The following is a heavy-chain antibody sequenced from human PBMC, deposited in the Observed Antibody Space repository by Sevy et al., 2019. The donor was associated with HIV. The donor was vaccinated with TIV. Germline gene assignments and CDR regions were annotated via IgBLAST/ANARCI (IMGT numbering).Heavy chain of an antibody. Sequence: GGSLRLSCAASGFTFSSYGMHWVRQAPGKGLEWVAVISYDGSNKYYADSVKGRFTISRDNSNDTLFLQMNSLTPEDTAVYYCARGGGYCGGDCYSIDYWGQRALVTVSS. CDR1: GFTFSSYG. CDR3: ARGGGYCGGDCYSIDY. J-gene: IGHJ4*02. CDR2: ISYDGSNK. V-gene: IGHV3-30*03. D-gene: IGHD2-21*02.